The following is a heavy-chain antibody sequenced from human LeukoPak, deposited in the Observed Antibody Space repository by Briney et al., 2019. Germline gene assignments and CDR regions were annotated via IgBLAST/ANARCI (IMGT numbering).Heavy chain of an antibody. CDR1: GFTFSSYA. CDR3: ARSRYSSGWYESDAFDI. CDR2: ISYDGSNK. J-gene: IGHJ3*02. Sequence: GGSLRLSCAASGFTFSSYAMHWVRQAPGKGLEWVAVISYDGSNKYYADSVKGRFTISRDNSKNTLYLQMNSLRAEGTAVYYCARSRYSSGWYESDAFDIWGQGTMVTVSS. D-gene: IGHD6-19*01. V-gene: IGHV3-30-3*01.